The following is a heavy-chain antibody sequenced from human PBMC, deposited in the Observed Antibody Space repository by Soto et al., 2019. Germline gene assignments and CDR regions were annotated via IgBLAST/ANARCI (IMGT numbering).Heavy chain of an antibody. Sequence: SETLSLTCAVYGGSFSGYYWSWIRQPPGKGLEWIGEINHSGSTNYNPSLKSRVTISVDTSKNQFSPKLSSVTAADTAVYYCARGRYGDYLRYYYYYMDVWGQGTLVTVSS. J-gene: IGHJ6*03. CDR3: ARGRYGDYLRYYYYYMDV. D-gene: IGHD4-17*01. V-gene: IGHV4-34*01. CDR1: GGSFSGYY. CDR2: INHSGST.